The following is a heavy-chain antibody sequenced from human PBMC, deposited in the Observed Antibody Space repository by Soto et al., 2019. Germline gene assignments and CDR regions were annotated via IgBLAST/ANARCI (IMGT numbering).Heavy chain of an antibody. CDR1: GFIFGTYS. Sequence: QVQLVESGVGVVQPGGSLRLSCAASGFIFGTYSMHWVRQAPGKGLEWVAVVMYDGSTKYYADSVKGRFTISRDNSNNTLSLQMNRLRAEDTAVYYCAKGQLVRGRIISYFVDSWGKGTLVTVSS. CDR3: AKGQLVRGRIISYFVDS. D-gene: IGHD3-10*01. CDR2: VMYDGSTK. J-gene: IGHJ5*01. V-gene: IGHV3-30*02.